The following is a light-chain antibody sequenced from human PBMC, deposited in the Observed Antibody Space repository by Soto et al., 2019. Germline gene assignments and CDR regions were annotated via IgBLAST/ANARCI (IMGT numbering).Light chain of an antibody. Sequence: QSALTQPPSASGSPGQSVTISCTGTSSDVGGYNYVSRYQQHPGKAPKRMIYEVSKRPSGVPDRFSGSKSGNTASLTVSGLQAEDEADYYCSSYAGSNFVVFGGGTKLTVL. J-gene: IGLJ2*01. CDR2: EVS. CDR3: SSYAGSNFVV. V-gene: IGLV2-8*01. CDR1: SSDVGGYNY.